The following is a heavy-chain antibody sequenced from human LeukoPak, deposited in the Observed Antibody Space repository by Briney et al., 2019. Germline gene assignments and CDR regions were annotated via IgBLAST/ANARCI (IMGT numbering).Heavy chain of an antibody. CDR1: GGSISSTSYY. J-gene: IGHJ6*03. CDR2: IYNTDST. Sequence: SETISLTCSVSGGSISSTSYYWGWIRQPPGKGLEWIGSIYNTDSTYYNPSLKSRVSISVDTSRNQCSLKLSSVTAADTAVYYCARQISDYYYYYIDVWGQGTTVTVSS. D-gene: IGHD3-10*01. CDR3: ARQISDYYYYYIDV. V-gene: IGHV4-39*01.